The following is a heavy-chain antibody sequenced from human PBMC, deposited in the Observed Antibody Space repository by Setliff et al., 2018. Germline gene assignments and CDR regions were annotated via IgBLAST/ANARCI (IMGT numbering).Heavy chain of an antibody. CDR3: ARINFYVSSGHCYAPDY. V-gene: IGHV1-18*01. CDR2: INNYNTNT. D-gene: IGHD3-22*01. CDR1: GYTFTNYG. J-gene: IGHJ4*02. Sequence: GASVKVSCKTSGYTFTNYGITWVRQAPGQGLEWMGWINNYNTNTNYAQKLQGRVAMTTDTSTSTAYMELRSLRSDDSAVYYCARINFYVSSGHCYAPDYWGQGTLVTVSS.